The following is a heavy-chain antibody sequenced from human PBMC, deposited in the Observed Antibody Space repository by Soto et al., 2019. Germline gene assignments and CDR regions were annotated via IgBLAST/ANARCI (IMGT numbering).Heavy chain of an antibody. D-gene: IGHD3-10*01. J-gene: IGHJ4*02. V-gene: IGHV3-30*03. CDR1: GFSFSTYG. CDR2: ILHDGNNK. Sequence: TGGSLRLSCAASGFSFSTYGMHWVRQAPGKGLEWVAIILHDGNNKYYADSVRGRFTISRDNSKNTLYLQMNSLRTEDTAIYYCARDDEGGSYCDLGYWGQGTLVTVSS. CDR3: ARDDEGGSYCDLGY.